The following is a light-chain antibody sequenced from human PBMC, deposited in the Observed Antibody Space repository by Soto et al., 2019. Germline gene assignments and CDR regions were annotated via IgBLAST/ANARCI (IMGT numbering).Light chain of an antibody. J-gene: IGKJ1*01. CDR2: AAA. Sequence: DIQMTPSPSTLSASVGARVTITCRASQRISTNLKWYQQKLGKAPTLLIYAAATLQSGVPSRFSGGGSGTDFTLTISSLQPEDFATYFCQQCYSSPRTFGQGTKVEMK. CDR3: QQCYSSPRT. CDR1: QRISTN. V-gene: IGKV1-39*01.